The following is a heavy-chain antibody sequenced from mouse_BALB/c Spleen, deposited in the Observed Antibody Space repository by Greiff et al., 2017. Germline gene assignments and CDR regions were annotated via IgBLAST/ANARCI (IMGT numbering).Heavy chain of an antibody. V-gene: IGHV3-2*02. CDR2: ISYSGST. Sequence: EVMLVESGPGLVKPSQSLSLTCTVTGYSITSDYAWNWIRQFPGNKLEWMGYISYSGSTSYNPSLKSRISITRDTSKNQFFLQLNSVTTEDTATYYCAVGYYRYDGTCYAMDYWGQGTSVTVSS. J-gene: IGHJ4*01. CDR3: AVGYYRYDGTCYAMDY. D-gene: IGHD2-14*01. CDR1: GYSITSDYA.